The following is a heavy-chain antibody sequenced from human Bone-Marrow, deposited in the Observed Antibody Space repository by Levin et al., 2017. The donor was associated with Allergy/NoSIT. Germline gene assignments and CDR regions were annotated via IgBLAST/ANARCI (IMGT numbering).Heavy chain of an antibody. V-gene: IGHV3-30*11. J-gene: IGHJ3*01. D-gene: IGHD3-16*02. Sequence: GESLKISCTASGFTFSDFAMHWVRQAPGKGLEWVAVISYDESNEFYADSVKGRFTISRDNDKNTLYLQMNSLRGDDTAIYYCSRDWEISGRPRPHDNVDFWGQGTMVTVSS. CDR3: SRDWEISGRPRPHDNVDF. CDR2: ISYDESNE. CDR1: GFTFSDFA.